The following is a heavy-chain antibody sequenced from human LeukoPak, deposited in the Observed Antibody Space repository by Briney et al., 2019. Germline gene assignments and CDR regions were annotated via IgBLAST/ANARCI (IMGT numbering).Heavy chain of an antibody. CDR3: ARDGGESEGYSYGPRYMDV. J-gene: IGHJ6*03. D-gene: IGHD5-18*01. CDR2: INHSGST. Sequence: GSLRLSCAASGFTFSTYAMSWVRQAPGKGLEWIGEINHSGSTNYNPSLKSRVTISVDTSKNQFSLKLSSVTAADTAVYYCARDGGESEGYSYGPRYMDVWGKGTTVTVSS. CDR1: GFTFSTYA. V-gene: IGHV4-34*01.